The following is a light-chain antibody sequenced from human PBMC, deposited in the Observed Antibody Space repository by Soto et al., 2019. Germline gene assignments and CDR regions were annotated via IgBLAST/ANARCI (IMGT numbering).Light chain of an antibody. J-gene: IGLJ3*02. CDR3: QSYDSSLSGWV. CDR1: SSNIGAGYV. Sequence: QSALTQQPSVSGAPGQRVTISCTGSSSNIGAGYVVHWYQQLPGTAPKLLIYGNSNRPSGVPDRFSGSKSGTSASLAITGLQADDEADYYCQSYDSSLSGWVFGGGTKLTVL. CDR2: GNS. V-gene: IGLV1-40*01.